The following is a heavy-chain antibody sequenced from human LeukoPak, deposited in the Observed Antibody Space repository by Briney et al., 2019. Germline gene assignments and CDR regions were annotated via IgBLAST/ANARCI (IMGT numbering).Heavy chain of an antibody. J-gene: IGHJ6*02. V-gene: IGHV3-53*01. CDR3: ARSTVTSGYNYYYYGMDV. D-gene: IGHD4-11*01. CDR1: GFTVSNTY. Sequence: GGSLRPSCAASGFTVSNTYMSWVRQAPGKGLEWVSVIYSSGGTFYSESVKGRFTISRDYSKNTLYLQMNSLRVDDTAVYYCARSTVTSGYNYYYYGMDVWGQGTTVTVSS. CDR2: IYSSGGT.